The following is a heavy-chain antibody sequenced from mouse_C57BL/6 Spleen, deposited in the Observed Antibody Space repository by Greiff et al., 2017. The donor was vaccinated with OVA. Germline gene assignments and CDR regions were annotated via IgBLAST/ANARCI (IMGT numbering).Heavy chain of an antibody. CDR3: AAGTGYAMDY. Sequence: EVQLQQSGPELVKPGASVKISCKASGYTFTDYYMNWVKQSHGKSLEWIGDINPNNGGTSYNQKFKGKATLTVDKSSSTAYMELRSLTSEDSAVYYCAAGTGYAMDYWGQGTSVTVSS. D-gene: IGHD4-1*01. CDR2: INPNNGGT. CDR1: GYTFTDYY. J-gene: IGHJ4*01. V-gene: IGHV1-26*01.